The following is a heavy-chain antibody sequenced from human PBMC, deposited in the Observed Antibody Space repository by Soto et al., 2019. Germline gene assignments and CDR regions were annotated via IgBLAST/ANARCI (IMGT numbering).Heavy chain of an antibody. J-gene: IGHJ4*02. D-gene: IGHD3-3*01. V-gene: IGHV4-39*01. CDR2: IYYSGST. CDR3: ARQTIFGVVIILDY. CDR1: GGSISSSSYY. Sequence: SETLSLTCTVSGGSISSSSYYWGWIRQPPGKGLEWIGSIYYSGSTYYNPSLKSRVTISVDTSKNQFSLKLSSVTAADTAVYYCARQTIFGVVIILDYWGQGTLVTVSS.